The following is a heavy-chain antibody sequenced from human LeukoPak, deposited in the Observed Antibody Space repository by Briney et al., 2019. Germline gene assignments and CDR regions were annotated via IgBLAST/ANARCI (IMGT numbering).Heavy chain of an antibody. V-gene: IGHV3-33*01. CDR3: ARDSGNGDIDY. CDR1: GFTFSSYG. J-gene: IGHJ4*02. D-gene: IGHD4-17*01. Sequence: PGRSLRLSCAASGFTFSSYGMHWVRQAPGKGLEWVAVIWYDGSNKYYADSVKSRFTISRDNSKNTLYLQMNSLRAEDTAVYYCARDSGNGDIDYWGQGTLVTVSS. CDR2: IWYDGSNK.